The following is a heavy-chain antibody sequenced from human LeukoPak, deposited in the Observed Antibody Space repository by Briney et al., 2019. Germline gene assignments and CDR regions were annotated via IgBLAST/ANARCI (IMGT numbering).Heavy chain of an antibody. CDR1: GDSNSSYY. CDR3: ARVVYSHYWPEGMDV. V-gene: IGHV4-59*01. Sequence: SETLSLTCTVSGDSNSSYYWSWIRPPPGQGLEWIGYIYNSETTNYNPSLESRVTISEDTSKNQFSLMLTSVTAADTAVYYCARVVYSHYWPEGMDVWGQGTTVTVSS. D-gene: IGHD4-11*01. J-gene: IGHJ6*02. CDR2: IYNSETT.